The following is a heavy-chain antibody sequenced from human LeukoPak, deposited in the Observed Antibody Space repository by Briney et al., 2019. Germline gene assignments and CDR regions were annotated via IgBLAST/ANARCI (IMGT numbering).Heavy chain of an antibody. J-gene: IGHJ4*02. CDR3: AKEEIAVAGRLGMDL. CDR1: GFTFSDYY. CDR2: ISGSGGST. V-gene: IGHV3-23*01. Sequence: GGSLRLSCAASGFTFSDYYMSWIRQAPGKGLEWVSAISGSGGSTYYADSVKGRFTISRDNSKNTLYLQMNSLRAEDTAVYYCAKEEIAVAGRLGMDLWGQGTLVTVSS. D-gene: IGHD6-19*01.